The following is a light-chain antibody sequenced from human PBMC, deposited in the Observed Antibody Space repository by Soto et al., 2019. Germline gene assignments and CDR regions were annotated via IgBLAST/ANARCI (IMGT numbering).Light chain of an antibody. J-gene: IGKJ2*01. CDR2: AAS. Sequence: EIVLTQSPGTLSLSPGERATLSCRASQSVSSSYLAWYQQTPGQAPRLLIYAASSRATGIPDRFSGSGSGTDFTLTISRLEPEDFAVYYCQQYGSSLYTFGQGTKLEIK. CDR1: QSVSSSY. V-gene: IGKV3-20*01. CDR3: QQYGSSLYT.